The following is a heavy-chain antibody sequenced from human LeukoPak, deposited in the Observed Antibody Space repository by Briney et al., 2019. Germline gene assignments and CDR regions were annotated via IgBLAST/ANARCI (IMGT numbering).Heavy chain of an antibody. CDR3: ARSPVSSWYVMDV. CDR2: IYYSGNT. D-gene: IGHD6-13*01. V-gene: IGHV4-30-4*01. Sequence: SQTLSLTCTVSGGSISSGEYYWGWIRQSPGKGLEYIGYIYYSGNTHFNPSFKSRITISVDTSKNQFSLKVNSVTAADTGVYYCARSPVSSWYVMDVWGQGTTVTVSS. J-gene: IGHJ6*02. CDR1: GGSISSGEYY.